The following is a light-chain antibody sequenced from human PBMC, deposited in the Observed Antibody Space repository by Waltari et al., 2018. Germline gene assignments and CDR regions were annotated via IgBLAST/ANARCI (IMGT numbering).Light chain of an antibody. J-gene: IGLJ3*02. V-gene: IGLV2-23*02. CDR1: TSEVGKYNP. CDR3: CSYAGSAISV. CDR2: DVN. Sequence: QSALTQTATVSGSPGQSITISCTGTTSEVGKYNPVFWYQQHPGKAPTLIIYDVNKRPSGVSNRFSGSKSGNTASLTISGLQAADEAYYYCCSYAGSAISVFGGGTKVTVL.